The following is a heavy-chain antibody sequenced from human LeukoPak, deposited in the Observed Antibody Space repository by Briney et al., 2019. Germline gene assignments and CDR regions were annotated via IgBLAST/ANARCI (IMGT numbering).Heavy chain of an antibody. D-gene: IGHD3-10*01. CDR2: ITGGGIGS. CDR1: GLTFRNYA. V-gene: IGHV3-23*01. J-gene: IGHJ3*02. CDR3: AKDRGSGSYYLDAFDI. Sequence: PGGSLRLSCAASGLTFRNYAMTWVRQAPGKGLEWVSSITGGGIGSSYADSVKGRFTVYRDNSKNTLYLQMNSLRAEDTAVYYCAKDRGSGSYYLDAFDIWGQGTMVTVSS.